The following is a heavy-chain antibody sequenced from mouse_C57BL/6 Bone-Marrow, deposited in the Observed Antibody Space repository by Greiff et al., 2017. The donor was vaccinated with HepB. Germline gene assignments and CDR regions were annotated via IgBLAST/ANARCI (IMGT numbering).Heavy chain of an antibody. J-gene: IGHJ4*01. D-gene: IGHD1-1*01. CDR3: ARFPFITTAMDY. CDR2: IYPGSGST. Sequence: VKLQQPGAELVKPGASVKMSCKASGYTFTSYLITWVKQRPGQGLEWIGDIYPGSGSTNYNEKFKSKATLTVDTSSSTAYMQLSSLTSEDSAVYYCARFPFITTAMDYWGQGTSVTVSS. CDR1: GYTFTSYL. V-gene: IGHV1-55*01.